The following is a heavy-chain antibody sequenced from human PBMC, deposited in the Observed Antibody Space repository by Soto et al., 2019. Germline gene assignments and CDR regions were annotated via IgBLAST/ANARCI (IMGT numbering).Heavy chain of an antibody. V-gene: IGHV1-69*01. Sequence: QVQLVQSGAEVKKPGSSVKVSCKASGGTFSSYAISWVRQAPGQGLEWMGGIIPIFGTANYAQKFQGRVRSTADESTSNAYMELSSLRSEDTAVYYCARWLTAGSAYYYYYGMDVWGQGTTVTVSS. CDR1: GGTFSSYA. CDR3: ARWLTAGSAYYYYYGMDV. J-gene: IGHJ6*02. CDR2: IIPIFGTA. D-gene: IGHD3-10*01.